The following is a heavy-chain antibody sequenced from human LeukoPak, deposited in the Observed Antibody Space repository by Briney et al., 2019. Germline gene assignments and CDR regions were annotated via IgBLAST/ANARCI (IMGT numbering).Heavy chain of an antibody. CDR1: GGSISSRSYY. Sequence: PSEPLSLTCTVSGGSISSRSYYWGRIRQPPGKGLEWIGNIYYSGSTYYNASLKSRVTISVDPSENQFSLKLKSVTAADTAVYYCARQVYNYGHLPYYFDYSGQGTLVTVSS. J-gene: IGHJ4*02. D-gene: IGHD5-18*01. CDR2: IYYSGST. V-gene: IGHV4-39*01. CDR3: ARQVYNYGHLPYYFDY.